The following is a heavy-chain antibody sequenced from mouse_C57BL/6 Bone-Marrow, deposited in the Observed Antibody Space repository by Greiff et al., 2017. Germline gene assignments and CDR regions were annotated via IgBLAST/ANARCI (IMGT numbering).Heavy chain of an antibody. CDR1: GYSITSDY. CDR3: ARLLRFQSYYFDY. CDR2: ISYSGST. D-gene: IGHD1-1*01. J-gene: IGHJ2*01. Sequence: VQLKQSGPGLAKPSQTLSLTCSVTGYSITSDYLNWIRKFPGNKLEYMGYISYSGSTYYNPSLKSRISITRDTSKNQYYLQLNSVTTEDTATYYCARLLRFQSYYFDYWGQGTTLTVSS. V-gene: IGHV3-8*01.